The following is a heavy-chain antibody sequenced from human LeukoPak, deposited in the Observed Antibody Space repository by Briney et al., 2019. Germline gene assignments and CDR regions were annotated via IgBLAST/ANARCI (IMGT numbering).Heavy chain of an antibody. J-gene: IGHJ4*02. D-gene: IGHD4-23*01. CDR1: GFTFRSNY. V-gene: IGHV3-66*01. CDR3: ARVPRGHGGNSGAIDY. CDR2: SYSGGST. Sequence: GGSLRLSCGASGFTFRSNYMNWGRQAPGKGLEVVSVSYSGGSTYYAASVKGRFTISRDNSKNTLYLQMSSLRAEDTAVYYCARVPRGHGGNSGAIDYWGQGTLVTVSS.